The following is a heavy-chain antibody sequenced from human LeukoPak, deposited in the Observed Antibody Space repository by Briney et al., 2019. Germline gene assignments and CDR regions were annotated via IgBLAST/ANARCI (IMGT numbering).Heavy chain of an antibody. CDR2: IYYSGTT. CDR1: GGSLNSPNYY. V-gene: IGHV4-39*01. J-gene: IGHJ5*02. CDR3: ARHDYYGSLNWFDP. Sequence: SEILSLTCIVSGGSLNSPNYYWGWIRQPPGKGLEWIGTIYYSGTTYYNPSLKSRLTISVDTSKNQFSLKLTSVTAADTAVYYCARHDYYGSLNWFDPWGQGTLITVSS. D-gene: IGHD3-10*01.